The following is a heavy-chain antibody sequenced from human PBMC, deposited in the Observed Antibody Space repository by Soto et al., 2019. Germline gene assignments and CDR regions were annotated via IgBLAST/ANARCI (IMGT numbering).Heavy chain of an antibody. Sequence: QVQLVQSGGEVKRPGASVKVSCKTSGYTFANYGITWVRQAPGQPLEWLGWISLYSDGTNYAQKFQGRVSMTTDTAPNTAYMELGSLISDDTAVSYCATVVPGAEAWFGPWGQGTLVTVSS. CDR3: ATVVPGAEAWFGP. D-gene: IGHD2-2*01. J-gene: IGHJ5*02. CDR1: GYTFANYG. CDR2: ISLYSDGT. V-gene: IGHV1-18*01.